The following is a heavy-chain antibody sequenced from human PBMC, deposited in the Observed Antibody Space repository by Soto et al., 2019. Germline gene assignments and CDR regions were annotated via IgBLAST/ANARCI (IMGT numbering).Heavy chain of an antibody. CDR1: GYTFTGYY. V-gene: IGHV1-2*04. CDR2: INPNSGDT. Sequence: QVQLVQSGAEVKKPGASVKVSCKASGYTFTGYYMHWVRQAPGQGLEWMGWINPNSGDTNYAQKFQGWVTMTRDTSISTAYMELSRLRSDDTAVYYCARGGCSSTSCYVSPYYYYYGMDVWGQGTTVTVSS. CDR3: ARGGCSSTSCYVSPYYYYYGMDV. D-gene: IGHD2-2*01. J-gene: IGHJ6*02.